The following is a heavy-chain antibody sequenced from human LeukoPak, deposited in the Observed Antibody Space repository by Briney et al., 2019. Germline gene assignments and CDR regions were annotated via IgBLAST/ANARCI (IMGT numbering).Heavy chain of an antibody. V-gene: IGHV3-30*18. CDR2: ISYDGSNK. J-gene: IGHJ4*02. CDR1: GFTFSDYY. CDR3: AKDGSSSNPDY. D-gene: IGHD6-13*01. Sequence: GGSLRLSCAASGFTFSDYYMSWIRQAPGKGLEWVAVISYDGSNKYYADSVKGRFTISRDNSKNTLYLQMNSLRAEDTAVYYCAKDGSSSNPDYWGQGTLVTVSS.